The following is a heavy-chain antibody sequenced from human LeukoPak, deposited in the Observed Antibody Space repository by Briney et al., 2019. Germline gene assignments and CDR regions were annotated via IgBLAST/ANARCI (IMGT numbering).Heavy chain of an antibody. Sequence: GGSLRLSCAASKFTFSSYEMNWVRQAPGKGLEWVSYISRSGSTTYYADSVKGRFTISRDSAKNSLYLQMNSLRAEDTAVYYCARDYHYNSSEYAFDIWGQGTMVTVSS. CDR1: KFTFSSYE. V-gene: IGHV3-48*03. CDR3: ARDYHYNSSEYAFDI. CDR2: ISRSGSTT. J-gene: IGHJ3*02. D-gene: IGHD3-22*01.